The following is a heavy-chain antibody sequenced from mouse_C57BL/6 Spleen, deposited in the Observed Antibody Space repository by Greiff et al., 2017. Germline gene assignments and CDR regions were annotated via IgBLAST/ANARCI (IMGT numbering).Heavy chain of an antibody. J-gene: IGHJ3*01. V-gene: IGHV1-69*01. CDR2: IDPSDSYT. Sequence: QQSCKASGYTFTSYWMHWVKQRPGQGLEWIGEIDPSDSYTNYNQKFKGKSTLTVDKSSSTAYMQLSSLTSEDSAVYYCARWGLYDGYSAWFAYWGQGTLVTVSA. CDR3: ARWGLYDGYSAWFAY. D-gene: IGHD2-3*01. CDR1: GYTFTSYW.